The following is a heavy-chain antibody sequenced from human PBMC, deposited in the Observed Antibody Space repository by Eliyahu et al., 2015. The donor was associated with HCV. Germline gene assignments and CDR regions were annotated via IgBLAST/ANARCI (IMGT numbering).Heavy chain of an antibody. D-gene: IGHD5-18*01. CDR2: MNPNSGNT. Sequence: QVQLVQSGAEVKXPGASVKXSCKASGYXFTSYDINWVRQATGQGLEWMGWMNPNSGNTGYAQKFQGRVTMTRNTSMSTAYMELSSLRSEDTAVYYCARGRIQNRWFDPWGQGTLVTVSS. CDR3: ARGRIQNRWFDP. J-gene: IGHJ5*02. CDR1: GYXFTSYD. V-gene: IGHV1-8*01.